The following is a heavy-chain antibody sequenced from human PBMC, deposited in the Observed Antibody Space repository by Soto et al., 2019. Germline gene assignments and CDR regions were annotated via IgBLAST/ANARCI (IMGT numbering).Heavy chain of an antibody. CDR2: IIPIFGTA. CDR3: ARSGVGATFPWSLGLFDY. CDR1: GGTFSSYA. D-gene: IGHD1-26*01. Sequence: QVQLVQSGAEVKKPGSSVKVSCKASGGTFSSYAISWVRQAPGQGLEWMGGIIPIFGTANYAQKFQGRVTITADESTSTAYMELSSLRSEDTAVYYCARSGVGATFPWSLGLFDYWGQGTLVTVSS. V-gene: IGHV1-69*12. J-gene: IGHJ4*02.